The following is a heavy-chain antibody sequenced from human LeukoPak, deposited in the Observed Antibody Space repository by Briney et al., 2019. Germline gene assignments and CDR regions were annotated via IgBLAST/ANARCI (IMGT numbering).Heavy chain of an antibody. CDR3: ARDQGELGDIDY. D-gene: IGHD7-27*01. Sequence: GGSLRLSCAAPGFTFSSYSMNWVRQAPGKGLEWVSYIISSSSTIYYADSVKGRFTISRDNAKNSLYLQMNSLRAEDTAVYYCARDQGELGDIDYWGQGTLVTVSS. CDR1: GFTFSSYS. CDR2: IISSSSTI. V-gene: IGHV3-48*04. J-gene: IGHJ4*02.